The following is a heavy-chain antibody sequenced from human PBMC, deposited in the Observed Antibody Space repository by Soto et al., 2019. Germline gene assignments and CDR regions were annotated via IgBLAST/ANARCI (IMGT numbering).Heavy chain of an antibody. V-gene: IGHV1-18*01. D-gene: IGHD3-10*01. CDR2: ISAYNGNT. J-gene: IGHJ6*02. CDR1: GYTFTSYG. Sequence: QVQLVQSGAEVKKPGASVKVSCKASGYTFTSYGISWVRQAPGQGLEWMGWISAYNGNTNYAQKLQGSVTMTTDTSTSTAYMELRSLRSDDTAVYYCARTKFRGVIITYYGMDVWGQGTTVTVSS. CDR3: ARTKFRGVIITYYGMDV.